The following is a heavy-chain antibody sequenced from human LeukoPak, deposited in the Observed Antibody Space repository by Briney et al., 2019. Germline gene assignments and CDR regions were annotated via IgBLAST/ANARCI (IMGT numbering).Heavy chain of an antibody. D-gene: IGHD6-13*01. CDR1: GFTFDDHT. Sequence: GGSLRLSCAASGFTFDDHTMHWVRQDPGKGLEWLSLITWDGATTYYADSVKGRFTVSRDNSKNSLYLQMSSLRTEDSAFYYCAKARTMGSWSFGYWGRGTLVTVSS. CDR2: ITWDGATT. CDR3: AKARTMGSWSFGY. V-gene: IGHV3-43*01. J-gene: IGHJ4*02.